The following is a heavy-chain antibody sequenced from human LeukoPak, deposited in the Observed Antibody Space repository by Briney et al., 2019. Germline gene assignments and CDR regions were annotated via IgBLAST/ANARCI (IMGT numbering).Heavy chain of an antibody. J-gene: IGHJ5*02. CDR2: IYTSGST. CDR3: ARVIAVAGMGEYWFDP. V-gene: IGHV4-4*07. Sequence: SETLSLTCTVSGGSISSYYWSWIRQPAGKGLEWIGRIYTSGSTNYNPSLKSRVTTSVDTSKNQFSLKLSSVTAADTAVYYCARVIAVAGMGEYWFDPWGQGTLVTVSS. D-gene: IGHD6-19*01. CDR1: GGSISSYY.